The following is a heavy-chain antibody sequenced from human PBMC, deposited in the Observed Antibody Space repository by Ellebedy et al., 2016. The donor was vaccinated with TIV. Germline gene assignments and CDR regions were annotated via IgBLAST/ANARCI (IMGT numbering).Heavy chain of an antibody. CDR2: INQDGSAK. D-gene: IGHD3-10*01. CDR1: GFSISRNW. Sequence: GESLKISFAAPGFSISRNWMSWVRQAQGKGLEWVANINQDGSAKYYVDSVKGRFTISRDNAKNSLYLQMNSLRAEDTTIYYCARYAVGAYYFDYWGQGTLVTVSS. J-gene: IGHJ4*02. V-gene: IGHV3-7*04. CDR3: ARYAVGAYYFDY.